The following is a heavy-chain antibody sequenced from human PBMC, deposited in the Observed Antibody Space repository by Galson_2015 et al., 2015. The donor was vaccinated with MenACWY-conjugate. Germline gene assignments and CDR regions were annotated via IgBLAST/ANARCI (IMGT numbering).Heavy chain of an antibody. CDR3: AKTRGASFYFDS. CDR1: GFIFNTYW. CDR2: INPGGGST. V-gene: IGHV3-74*01. Sequence: SLRLSCAASGFIFNTYWMHWVRQAPGKGLVWVSRINPGGGSTTYADSVKDRFTISRGHAKNTLYLQMNSLRPEDTAVFYCAKTRGASFYFDSWGQGTLVTVSS. D-gene: IGHD1-26*01. J-gene: IGHJ4*02.